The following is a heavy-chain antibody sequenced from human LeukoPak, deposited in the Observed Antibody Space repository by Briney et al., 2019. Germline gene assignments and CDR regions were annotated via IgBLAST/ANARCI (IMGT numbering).Heavy chain of an antibody. D-gene: IGHD6-13*01. CDR1: GYTFTSYG. V-gene: IGHV1-18*01. CDR2: INPNSGGT. Sequence: GAPVKVSCKASGYTFTSYGISWVRQAPGQGLEWMGWINPNSGGTNYAQNLQGRVTMTTDTSTSTAYMELRSLRSDDTAVYYCAREVAASIGFDYWGQGTLVTVSS. CDR3: AREVAASIGFDY. J-gene: IGHJ4*02.